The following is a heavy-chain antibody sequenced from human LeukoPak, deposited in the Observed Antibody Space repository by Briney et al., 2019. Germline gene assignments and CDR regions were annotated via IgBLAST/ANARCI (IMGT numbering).Heavy chain of an antibody. Sequence: ASVKVSCKASGYTITSYDINWVRQATGQGLEWMGWMNPNSGNTGYAQKFQGRVTMTRNTSISTAYMELSSLRSEDTAVYYCARELWGIRRGKGDYWGQGTLVTVSS. CDR1: GYTITSYD. V-gene: IGHV1-8*01. CDR2: MNPNSGNT. CDR3: ARELWGIRRGKGDY. D-gene: IGHD3-16*01. J-gene: IGHJ4*02.